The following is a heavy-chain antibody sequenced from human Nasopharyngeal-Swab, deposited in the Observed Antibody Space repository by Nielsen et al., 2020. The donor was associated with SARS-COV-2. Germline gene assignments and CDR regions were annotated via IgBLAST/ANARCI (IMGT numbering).Heavy chain of an antibody. CDR1: GFTFSSYG. CDR3: ARDFGGYDYGGC. CDR2: IWYDGSNK. D-gene: IGHD5-12*01. V-gene: IGHV3-33*01. Sequence: GESLKISCAASGFTFSSYGMHWVRQAPGKGLEWVAVIWYDGSNKYYADSVKGRFTISRDNSKNTLYLQMNSLRAEDTAVYYCARDFGGYDYGGCWGQGTLVTVSS. J-gene: IGHJ4*02.